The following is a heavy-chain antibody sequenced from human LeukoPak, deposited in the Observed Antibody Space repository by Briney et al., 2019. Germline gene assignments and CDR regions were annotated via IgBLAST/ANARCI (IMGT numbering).Heavy chain of an antibody. V-gene: IGHV3-21*01. CDR2: ISSSSSYI. CDR3: ARDWSFALDY. D-gene: IGHD1-26*01. J-gene: IGHJ4*02. Sequence: PGGSLRLSCAASGFTFSSYSMTWVRQAPGKGLEWVSSISSSSSYIYYADSVKGRFTISRDNSKNTLYLQMNSLRAEDTAVYYCARDWSFALDYWGQGTLVTVSS. CDR1: GFTFSSYS.